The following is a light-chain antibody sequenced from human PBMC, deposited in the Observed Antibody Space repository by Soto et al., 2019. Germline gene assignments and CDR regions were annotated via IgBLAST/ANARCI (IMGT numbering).Light chain of an antibody. CDR3: QQYHNWPSIT. CDR2: GAS. V-gene: IGKV3-15*01. Sequence: EIVLTQSTGTLSLSPGERATLSCRSSQSVSSSYLAWYQQKPGQAPRLLIYGASTRATGIPARFSGSGSGTAFTLTISSLQSEDLAVYYCQQYHNWPSITFGQGTRLRL. CDR1: QSVSSSY. J-gene: IGKJ5*01.